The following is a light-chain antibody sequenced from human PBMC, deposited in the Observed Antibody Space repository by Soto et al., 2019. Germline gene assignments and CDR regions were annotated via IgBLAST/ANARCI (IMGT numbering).Light chain of an antibody. J-gene: IGLJ1*01. V-gene: IGLV2-14*01. CDR1: RSDVGAYNY. CDR2: EVT. Sequence: QSALTQPASVSGSPGRSFAISCPGTRSDVGAYNYVSWYQQHPGKAPKLMISEVTNRPSGVSDRFSGSKSGNTASLTISGLQAEDEADYYCSSFTSRFTFVFGTGTKVTVL. CDR3: SSFTSRFTFV.